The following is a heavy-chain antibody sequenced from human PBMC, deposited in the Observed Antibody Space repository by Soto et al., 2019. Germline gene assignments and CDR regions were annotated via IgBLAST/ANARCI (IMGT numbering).Heavy chain of an antibody. CDR2: IYYSGRT. V-gene: IGHV4-31*03. Sequence: QVQLQESGPGLVKPSQTLSLTCTVSGGAINTAGYYWSWIRQRPGKGLEWIGCIYYSGRTYYNPSLKSRITISVDTFKNQFSLKLTSVTAADTAAYYCARGFGSRDYLGYYGMDVWGQGTTVTVSS. J-gene: IGHJ6*02. CDR1: GGAINTAGYY. D-gene: IGHD3-16*01. CDR3: ARGFGSRDYLGYYGMDV.